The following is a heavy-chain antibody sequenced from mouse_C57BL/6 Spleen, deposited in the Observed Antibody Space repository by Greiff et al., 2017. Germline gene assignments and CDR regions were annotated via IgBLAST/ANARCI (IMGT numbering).Heavy chain of an antibody. CDR2: INPSNGGT. CDR3: AKDQPGTYAMDY. V-gene: IGHV1-53*01. Sequence: QVQLQQPGTELVKPGASVKLSCKASGYTFTSYWMHWVKQRPGQGLEWIGNINPSNGGTNYNEKFKSKATLTVDKSSSTAYMQLSNLTSEDSAVYYCAKDQPGTYAMDYWGQGTSVTVSS. J-gene: IGHJ4*01. CDR1: GYTFTSYW. D-gene: IGHD4-1*01.